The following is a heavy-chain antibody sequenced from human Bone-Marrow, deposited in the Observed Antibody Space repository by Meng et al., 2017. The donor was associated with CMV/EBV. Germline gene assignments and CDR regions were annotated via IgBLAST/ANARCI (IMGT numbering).Heavy chain of an antibody. V-gene: IGHV3-30-3*01. CDR3: ARGGELFDY. J-gene: IGHJ4*02. CDR1: GFTFSSYA. Sequence: QVLLVESGGGVVQPGRSLRLSCAASGFTFSSYAMHWVRQAPGKGLEWVAVISYDGSNKYYAGSVKGRFTISRDNSKNTLYLQMNSLRAEDTAVYYCARGGELFDYWGQGTLVTVSS. CDR2: ISYDGSNK. D-gene: IGHD4-17*01.